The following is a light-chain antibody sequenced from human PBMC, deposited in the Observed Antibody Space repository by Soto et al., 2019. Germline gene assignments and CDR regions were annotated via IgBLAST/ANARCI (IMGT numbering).Light chain of an antibody. CDR2: GYN. V-gene: IGLV1-40*01. CDR1: SSNIGAGYD. Sequence: QSVLTQPPSVSGAPGQRVTISCTGSSSNIGAGYDVHWYQQLPGAAPKLLIYGYNKRPSGVPDRFSGSKSGTSASLAITGLQAEDEADYYCQSYDSSLSGYVFGTGTKLTVL. J-gene: IGLJ1*01. CDR3: QSYDSSLSGYV.